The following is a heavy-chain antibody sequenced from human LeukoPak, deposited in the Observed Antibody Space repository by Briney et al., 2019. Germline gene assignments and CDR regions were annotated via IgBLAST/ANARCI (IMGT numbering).Heavy chain of an antibody. J-gene: IGHJ3*01. CDR1: GGTFSSYA. V-gene: IGHV1-69*13. D-gene: IGHD5-24*01. CDR3: ARWSRDGYNPGAFDV. Sequence: SVKVSCKASGGTFSSYAVSWVRQAPGQGLEWMGGIIPIFGTANYAQKFQGRVTITADESTSTAYMELSSLRSEDTAVYYCARWSRDGYNPGAFDVWGQGTMVTVSS. CDR2: IIPIFGTA.